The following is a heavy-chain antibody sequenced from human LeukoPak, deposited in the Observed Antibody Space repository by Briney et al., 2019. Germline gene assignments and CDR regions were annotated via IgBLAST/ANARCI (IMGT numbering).Heavy chain of an antibody. V-gene: IGHV3-23*01. J-gene: IGHJ5*02. D-gene: IGHD2-2*01. CDR2: ISASGAAT. CDR3: AKGCRSDSCDSSRWCDP. Sequence: GGSLRLSCVASGFTFSTYALSWVRQAPGKGLEWVSGISASGAATYYADSVKGRFTISRDNSKNTVYLQMDSLRAEDTAVYSCAKGCRSDSCDSSRWCDPWGQGTRVSVSS. CDR1: GFTFSTYA.